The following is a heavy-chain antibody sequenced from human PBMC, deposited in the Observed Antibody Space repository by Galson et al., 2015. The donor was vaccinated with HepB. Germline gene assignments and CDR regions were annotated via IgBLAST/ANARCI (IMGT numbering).Heavy chain of an antibody. Sequence: SLRLSCAASGFTFTRCAMTWVRQAPGKGLEWVASITSSGGKTYYTDSVKGRFTISRDNSKDTLFLQLNSLRAEDTAVYYCAKDGIMVANNPYHFHYWGQGTLVTVSS. V-gene: IGHV3-23*01. CDR3: AKDGIMVANNPYHFHY. CDR1: GFTFTRCA. D-gene: IGHD2-15*01. CDR2: ITSSGGKT. J-gene: IGHJ4*02.